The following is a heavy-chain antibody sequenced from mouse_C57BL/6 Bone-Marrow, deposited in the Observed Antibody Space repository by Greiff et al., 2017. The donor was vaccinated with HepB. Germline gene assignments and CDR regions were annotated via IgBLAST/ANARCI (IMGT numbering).Heavy chain of an antibody. CDR1: GYTFTSYG. D-gene: IGHD5-1*01. CDR3: ARTYQFPYFDY. J-gene: IGHJ2*01. CDR2: IYPRSGNT. Sequence: QVHVKQSGAELARPGASVKLSCKASGYTFTSYGISWVKQRTGQGLEWIGEIYPRSGNTYYNEKFKGKATLTADKSSSTAYMELRSLTSEDSAVYFCARTYQFPYFDYWGQGTTLTVSS. V-gene: IGHV1-81*01.